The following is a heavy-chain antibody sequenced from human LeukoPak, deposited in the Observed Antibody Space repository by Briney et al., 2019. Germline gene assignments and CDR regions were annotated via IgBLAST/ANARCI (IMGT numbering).Heavy chain of an antibody. CDR2: IWFDESNK. V-gene: IGHV3-33*06. Sequence: GRSLRLSCEGSGFDFSRYGMHWVRQAPGKGLEWVAMIWFDESNKYYVDSVQGRFTISRDNSKNMMYLQMNSLGVEDTAVYYCAKEAQSSGRYLPEYYFDSWGQGTLVTVSS. CDR3: AKEAQSSGRYLPEYYFDS. D-gene: IGHD3-22*01. J-gene: IGHJ4*02. CDR1: GFDFSRYG.